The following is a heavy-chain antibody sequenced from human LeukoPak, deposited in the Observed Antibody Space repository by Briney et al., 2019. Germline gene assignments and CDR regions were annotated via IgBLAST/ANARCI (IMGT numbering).Heavy chain of an antibody. J-gene: IGHJ4*02. CDR1: GFTFSHYS. CDR2: ILYDGSNK. D-gene: IGHD1-20*01. V-gene: IGHV3-30-3*01. CDR3: ARDGLTGTTHGTLDF. Sequence: GGSLRLSCVASGFTFSHYSMHWVRQAPGKGLEWVAVILYDGSNKDYADSVKGRVTISRDNSKRTLYLQMNSLRAEDTAMYYCARDGLTGTTHGTLDFWGQGTLVTVSS.